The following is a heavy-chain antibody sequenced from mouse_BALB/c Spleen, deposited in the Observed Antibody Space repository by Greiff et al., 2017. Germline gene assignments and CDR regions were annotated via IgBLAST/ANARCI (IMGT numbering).Heavy chain of an antibody. V-gene: IGHV5-17*02. Sequence: EVQGVESGGGLVQPGGSRKLSCAASGFTFSSFGMHWVRQAPEKGLEWVAYISSGSSTIYYADTVKGRFTISRDNPKNTLFLQMTSLRSEDTAMYYCARGGLLPYYYAMDYWGQGTSVTVSS. J-gene: IGHJ4*01. CDR2: ISSGSSTI. D-gene: IGHD2-3*01. CDR3: ARGGLLPYYYAMDY. CDR1: GFTFSSFG.